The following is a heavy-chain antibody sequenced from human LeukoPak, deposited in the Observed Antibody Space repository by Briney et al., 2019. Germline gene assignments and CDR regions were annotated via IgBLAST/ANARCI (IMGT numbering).Heavy chain of an antibody. CDR3: AKDPATVADYYYYMDV. CDR2: ISYDGSNK. J-gene: IGHJ6*03. D-gene: IGHD4-23*01. CDR1: GFTFSSYG. Sequence: GGSLRLSCAASGFTFSSYGMHWVRQAPGKGLEWVAVISYDGSNKYYADSVKGRFTISRDNYKNTLYLQMNSLRAEDTAVYYCAKDPATVADYYYYMDVWGKGTTVTVSS. V-gene: IGHV3-30*18.